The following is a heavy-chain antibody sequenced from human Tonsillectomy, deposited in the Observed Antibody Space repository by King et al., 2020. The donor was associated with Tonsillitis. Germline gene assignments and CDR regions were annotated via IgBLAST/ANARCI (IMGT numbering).Heavy chain of an antibody. CDR2: IYSGGST. D-gene: IGHD1-7*01. CDR3: ANVWVTQDWNYPDYYYGMDV. Sequence: VQLVESGGGLVQTGRSRRLSCAASGLTVNRNYMSWVRQAPGKGLECVSVIYSGGSTYYGDSVKGRFTISRHNSKNTRYLQMNSLRGEDTPVYDCANVWVTQDWNYPDYYYGMDVWGQGTTITVSS. CDR1: GLTVNRNY. V-gene: IGHV3-53*04. J-gene: IGHJ6*02.